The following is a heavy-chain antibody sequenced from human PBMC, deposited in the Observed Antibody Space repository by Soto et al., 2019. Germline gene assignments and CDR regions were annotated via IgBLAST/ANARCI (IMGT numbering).Heavy chain of an antibody. CDR3: VSEGTAHYYGMDV. CDR1: GYTFTGYY. CDR2: INPNSGGT. D-gene: IGHD6-13*01. J-gene: IGHJ6*02. V-gene: IGHV1-2*04. Sequence: VASVKVSCKASGYTFTGYYMHWVRQAPGQGLEWMGWINPNSGGTNYAQKFQGWVTMTRDTSISTAYMELSRLRSDDTAVYYCVSEGTAHYYGMDVWGQGTTVTVLL.